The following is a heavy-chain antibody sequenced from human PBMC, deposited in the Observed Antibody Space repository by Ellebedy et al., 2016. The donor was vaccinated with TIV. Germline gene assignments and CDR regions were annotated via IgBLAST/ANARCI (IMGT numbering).Heavy chain of an antibody. D-gene: IGHD5-12*01. J-gene: IGHJ5*02. CDR1: GGSTSSGDYY. CDR3: ARVDSGYDP. Sequence: SETLSLXXTVSGGSTSSGDYYWSWIRQPPGKGLEWIGYIYYSGSTYYNPSLKSRVTISVDTSKNQFSLKLSSVTAADTAVYYCARVDSGYDPWGQGTLVTVSS. V-gene: IGHV4-30-4*01. CDR2: IYYSGST.